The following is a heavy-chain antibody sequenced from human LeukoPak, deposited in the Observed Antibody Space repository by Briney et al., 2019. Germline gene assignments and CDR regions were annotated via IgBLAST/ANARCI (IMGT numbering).Heavy chain of an antibody. CDR1: GDSINSDY. D-gene: IGHD2-15*01. Sequence: PSETLSLTCTVSGDSINSDYWNWIRQPPGKGLEWIGFIYYSGSTNYNPSLKSRVTISVDASRNHFSLKLNSVTAADTAVYYCARRMKLAAKGDAFEIWGQGTMVTVSS. V-gene: IGHV4-59*08. CDR2: IYYSGST. CDR3: ARRMKLAAKGDAFEI. J-gene: IGHJ3*02.